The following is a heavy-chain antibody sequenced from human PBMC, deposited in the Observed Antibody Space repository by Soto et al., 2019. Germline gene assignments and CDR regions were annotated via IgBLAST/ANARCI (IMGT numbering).Heavy chain of an antibody. J-gene: IGHJ6*03. Sequence: GGSLRLSCAASGFTFSDYYMSWIRQAPGKGLEWVSYISSSGSTIYYADSVKGRFTISRDNAKNSLYLQMNSLRAEDTAVYYCATVRYCSGGNCYSSYFYMDVWGKGTTVTVYS. CDR2: ISSSGSTI. CDR3: ATVRYCSGGNCYSSYFYMDV. CDR1: GFTFSDYY. V-gene: IGHV3-11*01. D-gene: IGHD2-15*01.